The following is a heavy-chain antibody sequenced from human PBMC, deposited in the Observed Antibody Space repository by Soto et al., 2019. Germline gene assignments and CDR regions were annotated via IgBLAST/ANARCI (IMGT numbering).Heavy chain of an antibody. CDR1: GFTFSSYW. CDR2: INSDGSST. Sequence: GGSLRLSCAASGFTFSSYWMHWVRQAPGKGLVWVSRINSDGSSTSYADSVKGRFTISRDNAKNTLYLQMNSLRAEDTAVYYCARVYELRYFDWSPSRYYYYMDVWGKGTTVTVSS. J-gene: IGHJ6*03. CDR3: ARVYELRYFDWSPSRYYYYMDV. V-gene: IGHV3-74*01. D-gene: IGHD3-9*01.